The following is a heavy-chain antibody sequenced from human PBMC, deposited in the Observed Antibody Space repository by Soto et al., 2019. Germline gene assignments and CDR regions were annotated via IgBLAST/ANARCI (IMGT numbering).Heavy chain of an antibody. V-gene: IGHV4-4*07. CDR3: ARGMTPPGAPAWYYFDS. D-gene: IGHD2-8*02. Sequence: ASETLSLTCTVSGASITGSFFWSWIRQPAGKGLEWIGRFSLSGTTNYNPSLRSRVTMSADVSKNKFSLRLTSVTAADTALYYCARGMTPPGAPAWYYFDSGGQGTLVTVSS. CDR1: GASITGSFF. CDR2: FSLSGTT. J-gene: IGHJ4*02.